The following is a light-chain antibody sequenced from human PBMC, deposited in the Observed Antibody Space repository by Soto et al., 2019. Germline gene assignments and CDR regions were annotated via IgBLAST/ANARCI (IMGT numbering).Light chain of an antibody. CDR1: QGIRNH. J-gene: IGKJ2*01. CDR2: TAA. V-gene: IGKV1-6*01. CDR3: QQYHSSPYT. Sequence: AIQMTQSPSSLSASVGDGVTITCRASQGIRNHLSWFLQKPGEAPKLLIYTAATLQTGVPSRFSGSGSGTDFTLTISSLQPEDFGTYYCQQYHSSPYTFGQGTKLEIQ.